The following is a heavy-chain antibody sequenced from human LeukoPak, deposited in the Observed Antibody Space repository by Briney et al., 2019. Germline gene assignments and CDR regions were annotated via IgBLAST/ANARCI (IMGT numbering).Heavy chain of an antibody. J-gene: IGHJ4*02. CDR3: ARADCSSSGCHTVSY. Sequence: GGSLRLSCAASGFTFNTYAMQWVRQAPGKGLEYVSVIDSIGDSTYYANSVKGRFSISRDNSKNTLYLQMDSLGAEDMAVYYCARADCSSSGCHTVSYWGQGTLVTVSS. CDR1: GFTFNTYA. CDR2: IDSIGDST. D-gene: IGHD2-2*02. V-gene: IGHV3-64*01.